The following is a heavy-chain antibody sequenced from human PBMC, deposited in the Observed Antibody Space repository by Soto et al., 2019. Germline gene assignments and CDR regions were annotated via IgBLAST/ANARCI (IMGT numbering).Heavy chain of an antibody. CDR2: IIPILGIA. V-gene: IGHV1-69*02. J-gene: IGHJ6*02. CDR1: GGTFSSYT. D-gene: IGHD1-26*01. CDR3: PSDSGSYEDYSMDV. Sequence: QVQLVQSGAEVKKPGSSVTVSCKASGGTFSSYTISWVRQAPGQGLEWMGRIIPILGIANYAQKFQGRVTITADKSTNTANMEVSSLSAEDTAVYYCPSDSGSYEDYSMDVWGQGSTVTVSS.